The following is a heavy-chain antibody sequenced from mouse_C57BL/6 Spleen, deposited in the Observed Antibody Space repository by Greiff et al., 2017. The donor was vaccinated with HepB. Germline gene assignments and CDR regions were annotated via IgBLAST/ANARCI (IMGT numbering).Heavy chain of an antibody. J-gene: IGHJ3*01. D-gene: IGHD2-3*01. Sequence: EVQLQQSGPGLVKPSQSLSLTCSVTGYSITSGYYWNWIRQFPGNKLEWMGYISYDGSNNYNPSLKNRISITRYTSKNQFFLKLNSVTTEDTATYYCASSSFYDGYYSAWFAYWGQGTLVTVSA. CDR2: ISYDGSN. CDR3: ASSSFYDGYYSAWFAY. V-gene: IGHV3-6*01. CDR1: GYSITSGYY.